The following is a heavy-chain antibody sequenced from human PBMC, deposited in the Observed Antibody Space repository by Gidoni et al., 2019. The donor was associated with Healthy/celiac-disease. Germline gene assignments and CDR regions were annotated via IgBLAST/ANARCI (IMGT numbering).Heavy chain of an antibody. CDR1: GFTFSSYG. D-gene: IGHD5-18*01. V-gene: IGHV3-30*18. Sequence: QVQLVESGGGVVQPGRSLRLSCAASGFTFSSYGMHWVRQAPGKGLEWVAVISYDGSNKYYADSGKGRFTISRDNSKNTLYLQMNSLRAEDTAVYYCAKGGVQLWYGDYWGQGTLVTVSS. CDR2: ISYDGSNK. J-gene: IGHJ4*02. CDR3: AKGGVQLWYGDY.